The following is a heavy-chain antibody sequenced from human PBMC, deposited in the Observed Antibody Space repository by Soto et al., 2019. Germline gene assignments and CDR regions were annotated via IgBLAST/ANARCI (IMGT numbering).Heavy chain of an antibody. Sequence: EVQLVESGGALVQPGGSLRLYCAASGFSFTTYWMNWVRQAPGKGLEWVANIKPDGSGQYYLDSVKGRFAISRDNAKNSLYLQLNSLRADDTAIYFCAREGRYMGAWDYWGQGTPVTVSS. J-gene: IGHJ4*02. V-gene: IGHV3-7*03. CDR1: GFSFTTYW. CDR2: IKPDGSGQ. CDR3: AREGRYMGAWDY. D-gene: IGHD3-10*01.